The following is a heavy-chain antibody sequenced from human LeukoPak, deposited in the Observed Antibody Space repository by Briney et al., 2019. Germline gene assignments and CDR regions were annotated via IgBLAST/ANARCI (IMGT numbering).Heavy chain of an antibody. CDR1: GFTFSSYA. D-gene: IGHD5/OR15-5a*01. V-gene: IGHV3-23*01. CDR2: ISGSGGST. CDR3: AKDRSVSTPLEWFDP. J-gene: IGHJ5*02. Sequence: GGSLRLSFAASGFTFSSYAMSWVRQAPGKGLEWVSAISGSGGSTYYADSVKGRFTISRDNSKNTLYLQMNSLSAEDTAVYYCAKDRSVSTPLEWFDPWGQGTLVTVSS.